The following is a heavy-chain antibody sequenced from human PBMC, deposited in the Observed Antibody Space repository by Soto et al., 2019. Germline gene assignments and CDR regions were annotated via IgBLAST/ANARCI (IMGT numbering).Heavy chain of an antibody. V-gene: IGHV1-18*04. CDR2: ISAYNGNT. Sequence: ASVKVSCDASGYTFTSYGIRWVRQAPGPRLEWLGWISAYNGNTNYAPKLQGRVTMPTDTSTSTAYMELRSLSSDDTAVYYCARDTVTTVTTRPYYYYYSGMDVWGQGTTVTVSS. D-gene: IGHD4-17*01. CDR1: GYTFTSYG. J-gene: IGHJ6*02. CDR3: ARDTVTTVTTRPYYYYYSGMDV.